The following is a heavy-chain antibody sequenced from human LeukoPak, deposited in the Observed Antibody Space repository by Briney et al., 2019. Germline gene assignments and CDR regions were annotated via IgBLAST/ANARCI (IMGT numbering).Heavy chain of an antibody. CDR2: INHSGST. CDR1: GGSFSGYY. CDR3: ARAISGSYRRGGFFQY. D-gene: IGHD1-26*01. V-gene: IGHV4-34*01. J-gene: IGHJ1*01. Sequence: KASETLSLTCAVYGGSFSGYYWSWIRQPPGKGLEWIGEINHSGSTNYNPSLKSRVSISLDTSKNQFSLKLSSVTAADTAAYYCARAISGSYRRGGFFQYWGQGTLVTVSS.